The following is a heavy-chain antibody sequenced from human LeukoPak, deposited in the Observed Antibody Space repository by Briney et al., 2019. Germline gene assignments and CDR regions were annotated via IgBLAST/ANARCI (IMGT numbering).Heavy chain of an antibody. Sequence: PGGSLRLSCAASGFTFSSYAMHWVRQAPGKGLEWVAVISYDGSNKYYADSVKGRFTISRDNSKNTLYLQMNSLRAEDTAVYYCARMHTWPCYYDSSGYDGIDYWGQGTLVTVSS. D-gene: IGHD3-22*01. CDR3: ARMHTWPCYYDSSGYDGIDY. J-gene: IGHJ4*02. CDR2: ISYDGSNK. CDR1: GFTFSSYA. V-gene: IGHV3-30*04.